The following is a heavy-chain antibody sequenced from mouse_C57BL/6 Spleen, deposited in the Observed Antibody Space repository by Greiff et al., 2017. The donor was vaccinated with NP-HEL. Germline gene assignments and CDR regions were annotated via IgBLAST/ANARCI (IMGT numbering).Heavy chain of an antibody. CDR2: INPNNGGT. Sequence: EVQLQQSGPELVKPGASVKIPCKASGYTFTDYHMDWVKQSHGKSLEWIGDINPNNGGTIYNQKFKGKATLTVDKSSSTAYMELRSLTSEDTAVYYCARRGGVGYYYGSSYEYFDVWGTGTTVTVSS. CDR3: ARRGGVGYYYGSSYEYFDV. D-gene: IGHD1-1*01. CDR1: GYTFTDYH. V-gene: IGHV1-18*01. J-gene: IGHJ1*03.